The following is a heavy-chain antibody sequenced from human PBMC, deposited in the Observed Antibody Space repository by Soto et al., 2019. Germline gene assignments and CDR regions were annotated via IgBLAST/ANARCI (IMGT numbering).Heavy chain of an antibody. CDR2: IYYSGST. CDR1: VGSISSGGYY. D-gene: IGHD6-6*01. Sequence: TLSLTCTVSVGSISSGGYYWIWIRQHPGKGLEWIGYIYYSGSTYYNPSLKSRVTISVDTSKNQFSLKLSSVTAADTAVYYCASSIAARRDFDYWGQGTLVTVSS. V-gene: IGHV4-31*03. J-gene: IGHJ4*02. CDR3: ASSIAARRDFDY.